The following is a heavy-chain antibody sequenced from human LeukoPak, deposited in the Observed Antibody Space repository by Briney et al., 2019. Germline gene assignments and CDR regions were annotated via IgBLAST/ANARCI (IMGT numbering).Heavy chain of an antibody. CDR3: AREYDAFDI. Sequence: PSETLSLTCTVSGGSISSYYWSWIRQPPGKGLEWIGYIYYSGSTNYNPSLKSRVTISVDRSKNQFSLKLSSVTAADTAVYYCAREYDAFDIWGQGTMVTVSS. J-gene: IGHJ3*02. CDR1: GGSISSYY. CDR2: IYYSGST. V-gene: IGHV4-59*12.